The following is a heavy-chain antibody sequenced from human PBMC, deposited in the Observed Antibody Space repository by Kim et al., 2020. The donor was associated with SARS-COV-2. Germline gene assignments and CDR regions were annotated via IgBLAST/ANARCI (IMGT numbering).Heavy chain of an antibody. CDR3: AKGGLGHSGSWYGIFAS. D-gene: IGHD6-13*01. V-gene: IGHV3-23*01. Sequence: SVKGQFTISRDNSKDTRSLQMSSLRAEDTAVYYCAKGGLGHSGSWYGIFASWGQGTLVTVSS. J-gene: IGHJ5*01.